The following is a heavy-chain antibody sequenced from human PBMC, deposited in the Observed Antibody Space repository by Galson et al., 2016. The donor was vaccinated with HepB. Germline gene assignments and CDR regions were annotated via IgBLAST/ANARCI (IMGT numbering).Heavy chain of an antibody. J-gene: IGHJ4*02. D-gene: IGHD2-8*01. CDR2: ISGKGST. CDR1: GFTFSNYA. Sequence: SLRLSCAASGFTFSNYAMAWVRQAPGKGLEWLSLISGKGSTSYADSVQGRFTISKDNSKNQLFLEMNSVRVQDTAVYYCTKKGDSNGHLLSPFDSWGQGTLVTVSS. CDR3: TKKGDSNGHLLSPFDS. V-gene: IGHV3-23*01.